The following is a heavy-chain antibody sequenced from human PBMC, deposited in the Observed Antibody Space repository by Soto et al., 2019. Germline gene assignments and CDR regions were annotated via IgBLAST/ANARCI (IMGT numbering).Heavy chain of an antibody. CDR3: ASDLMTGELDI. J-gene: IGHJ3*02. CDR2: IIPIFGTA. V-gene: IGHV1-69*01. Sequence: QVQLVQSAAGVKKPSSSVKLSCKASGGTFSSYAISWVRQAPGQGLEWMGGIIPIFGTAKYAKKSQGRVTITADESTSTAYMELSSLRSDDTDVNYCASDLMTGELDIWGQGKIVTVAS. D-gene: IGHD3-9*01. CDR1: GGTFSSYA.